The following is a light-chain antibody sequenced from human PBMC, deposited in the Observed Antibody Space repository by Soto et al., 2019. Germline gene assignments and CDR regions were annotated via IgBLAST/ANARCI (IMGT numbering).Light chain of an antibody. CDR1: SSDVGSYNL. CDR3: CSYAGTPRV. Sequence: QSVLTQPASVSGSPGQSITISCTGTSSDVGSYNLVSWYQQHPGKAPKLMIYEVSKRPSGVPNRFSGSKSGNTASLTISGLQAEDEADYYCCSYAGTPRVFGTGTKVTVL. J-gene: IGLJ1*01. V-gene: IGLV2-23*02. CDR2: EVS.